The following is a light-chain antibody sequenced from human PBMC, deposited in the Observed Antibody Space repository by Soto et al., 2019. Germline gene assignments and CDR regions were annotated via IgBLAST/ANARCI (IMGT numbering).Light chain of an antibody. V-gene: IGKV1-5*01. Sequence: DIQMTQSPSTPSASVGDRVTITCRASQSISSWLAWYQQKPGKAPKLLIHEASRLESGVPSRFSGSESGTEFTLTISGLHAEDFATYYCLQDINYPWTFGQGTKVDIK. J-gene: IGKJ1*01. CDR1: QSISSW. CDR2: EAS. CDR3: LQDINYPWT.